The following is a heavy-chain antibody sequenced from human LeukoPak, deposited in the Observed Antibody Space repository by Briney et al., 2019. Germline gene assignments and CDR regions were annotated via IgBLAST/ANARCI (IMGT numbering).Heavy chain of an antibody. CDR2: IYYSGTT. CDR1: GNSLRSYY. CDR3: ARQSEGFDS. J-gene: IGHJ4*02. Sequence: SETLSLTCTVSGNSLRSYYWNWIRQPPGKGLEWIGYIYYSGTTSYNPSLRSRVTISVDMSKNQFSLRLTSVTAADTAVYYCARQSEGFDSWGQGTLVTVSS. V-gene: IGHV4-59*08.